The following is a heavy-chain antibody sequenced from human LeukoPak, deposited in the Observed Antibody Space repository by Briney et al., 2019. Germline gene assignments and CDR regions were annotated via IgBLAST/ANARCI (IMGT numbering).Heavy chain of an antibody. CDR3: ASPIHSHLGPVPDY. J-gene: IGHJ4*02. CDR1: GFTFSDYY. Sequence: GGSLRLSCAASGFTFSDYYMSWIRQAPGKGLEWVSCISSTGSNINYADSVKGRFTISSHHANPSFYLQMNSLRAEDTAVYFCASPIHSHLGPVPDYWGQGTLVTVSS. D-gene: IGHD2-2*01. CDR2: ISSTGSNI. V-gene: IGHV3-11*01.